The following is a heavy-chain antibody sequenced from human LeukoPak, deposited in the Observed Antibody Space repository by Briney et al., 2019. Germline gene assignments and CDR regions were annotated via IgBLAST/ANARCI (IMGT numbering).Heavy chain of an antibody. J-gene: IGHJ6*03. Sequence: PGGSLSLSCAASGFTFSSYVMHWVRQAPCKGLEWVAFIQYDGSNKYYADSVKGRFTISRDNSKSTLYLQMNSLRVDDTAVYYCAREGYQLLLDYYYMDVWGKGTTVTVSS. CDR1: GFTFSSYV. CDR3: AREGYQLLLDYYYMDV. V-gene: IGHV3-30*02. CDR2: IQYDGSNK. D-gene: IGHD2-2*01.